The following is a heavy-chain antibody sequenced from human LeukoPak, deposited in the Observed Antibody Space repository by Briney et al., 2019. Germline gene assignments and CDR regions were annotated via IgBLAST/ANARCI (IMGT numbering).Heavy chain of an antibody. V-gene: IGHV6-1*01. Sequence: SQTLSLTCVVSGDSVSSKNGAWNWIRQSPSRGLEWLGRTYYRSKWYNDYAESMEGRMTISQDTSKNQYSLHLNSVTPDDTVVYYCARDFGTTGWHTFDYWGQGTLVTVSS. D-gene: IGHD6-19*01. J-gene: IGHJ4*02. CDR2: TYYRSKWYN. CDR1: GDSVSSKNGA. CDR3: ARDFGTTGWHTFDY.